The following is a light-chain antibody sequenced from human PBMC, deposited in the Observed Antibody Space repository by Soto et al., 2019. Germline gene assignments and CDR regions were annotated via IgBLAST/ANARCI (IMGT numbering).Light chain of an antibody. CDR2: DDS. CDR1: QSISSW. CDR3: QEYNSYSLT. Sequence: DIPMTQSPSTLSASVGDRVTITCRASQSISSWLAWYQQKPGKAPKLLIYDDSSLESGVPSRFSGSGSGTEVTLTISSLQSDDFATYYCQEYNSYSLTFGGGTKVEIK. V-gene: IGKV1-5*01. J-gene: IGKJ4*01.